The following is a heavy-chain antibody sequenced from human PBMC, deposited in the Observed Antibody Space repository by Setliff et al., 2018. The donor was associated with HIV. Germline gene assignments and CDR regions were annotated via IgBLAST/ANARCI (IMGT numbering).Heavy chain of an antibody. D-gene: IGHD6-19*01. J-gene: IGHJ5*02. V-gene: IGHV3-23*01. CDR2: ISGSGDIT. CDR3: AGGSGRFDP. Sequence: PGGSLRLSCAASGFSFRSYAVSWVRQAPGKGLEWVSVISGSGDITYYRESVKGRFTVSRDNSNNTVYLQMNSLRAEDTAVYYCAGGSGRFDPWGQGTLVTVSS. CDR1: GFSFRSYA.